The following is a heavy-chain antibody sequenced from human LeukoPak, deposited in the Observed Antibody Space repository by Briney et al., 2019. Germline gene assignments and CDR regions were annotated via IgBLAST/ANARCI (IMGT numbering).Heavy chain of an antibody. CDR3: AKVFCGGDCHVDF. CDR2: IFHTGTA. V-gene: IGHV4-4*02. Sequence: RPSETLSLTCAVSGVTIGMIDWWSWIRQPPGKGLEWVGEIFHTGTANYNPSLKSRLTISVDTSKNQFSLRLNSVTAADTAVYYCAKVFCGGDCHVDFWGRGTLVTVSS. CDR1: GVTIGMIDW. D-gene: IGHD2-21*02. J-gene: IGHJ4*02.